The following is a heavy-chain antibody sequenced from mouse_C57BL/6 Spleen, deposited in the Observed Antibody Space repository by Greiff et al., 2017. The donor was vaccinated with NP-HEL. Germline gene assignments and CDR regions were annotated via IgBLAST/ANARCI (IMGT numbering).Heavy chain of an antibody. CDR3: DRGGYGLRRGFDY. J-gene: IGHJ2*01. Sequence: VQLQQSVAELVRPGASVKLSCTASGFNIKNTYMHWVKQRPEQGLEWIGRIDPANGNTKYAPKFQGTATITADTSSNTAYLQLSSLTSEDTAIYYCDRGGYGLRRGFDYWGQGTTLTVSS. CDR1: GFNIKNTY. V-gene: IGHV14-3*01. CDR2: IDPANGNT. D-gene: IGHD2-4*01.